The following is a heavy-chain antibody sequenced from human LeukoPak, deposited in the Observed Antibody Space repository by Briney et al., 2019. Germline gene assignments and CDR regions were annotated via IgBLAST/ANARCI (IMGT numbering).Heavy chain of an antibody. CDR1: SGSISSYY. J-gene: IGHJ5*02. Sequence: SETLSLTCTVSSGSISSYYWSWIRQPPGKGLEWIGYIYYSGSTNYNLSLNSLVTISVDTSKNQFSLKLSSVTAADTAVYYCARAGSGVFDPWGQGTLVTVSS. D-gene: IGHD6-19*01. CDR3: ARAGSGVFDP. CDR2: IYYSGST. V-gene: IGHV4-59*01.